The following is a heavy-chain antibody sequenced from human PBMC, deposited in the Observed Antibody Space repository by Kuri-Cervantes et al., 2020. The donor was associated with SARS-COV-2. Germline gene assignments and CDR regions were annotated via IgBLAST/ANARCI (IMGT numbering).Heavy chain of an antibody. V-gene: IGHV3-9*01. CDR1: GFTFDDYA. CDR2: ISWNSGSI. CDR3: ARGGLVVVIFLSY. D-gene: IGHD3-22*01. Sequence: GGSLRLSCAASGFTFDDYAMHWVRQAPGKGLEWVSGISWNSGSIGYADSVKGRFTISRDNAKNSLYLQMNSLRAEDTAVYYCARGGLVVVIFLSYWGQGTLVSVSS. J-gene: IGHJ4*02.